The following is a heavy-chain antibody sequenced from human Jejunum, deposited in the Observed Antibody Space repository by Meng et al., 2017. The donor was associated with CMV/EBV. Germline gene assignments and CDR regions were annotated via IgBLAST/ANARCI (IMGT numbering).Heavy chain of an antibody. CDR2: SRNKANGYTT. V-gene: IGHV3-72*01. Sequence: ASGFTSSDYYMDGVRQVAGKGLEWVGRSRNKANGYTTEYVASVKGRFSISRDDSRNLVYLQMNSLKTEDTAVYYCLRGDSSGYNYDWGQGTLVTVSS. J-gene: IGHJ4*02. CDR1: GFTSSDYY. D-gene: IGHD3-22*01. CDR3: LRGDSSGYNYD.